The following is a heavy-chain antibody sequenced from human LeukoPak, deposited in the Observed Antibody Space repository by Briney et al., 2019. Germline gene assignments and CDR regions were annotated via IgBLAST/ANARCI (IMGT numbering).Heavy chain of an antibody. D-gene: IGHD3-10*01. CDR2: IYYSGST. Sequence: PSETLSLTCTVSGGSISSSSYYWGWIRQPPGKGLEWIGSIYYSGSTYYNPSLKSRVTISVDTSKNQFSLKLSSVTAADTAVYYCARRRGSGSYRLAFWFDPWGQGTLVTVSS. CDR1: GGSISSSSYY. J-gene: IGHJ5*02. CDR3: ARRRGSGSYRLAFWFDP. V-gene: IGHV4-39*01.